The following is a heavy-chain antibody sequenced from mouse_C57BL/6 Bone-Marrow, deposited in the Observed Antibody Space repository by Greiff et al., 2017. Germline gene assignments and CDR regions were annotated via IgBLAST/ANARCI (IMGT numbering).Heavy chain of an antibody. J-gene: IGHJ2*01. Sequence: VQLQQPGAELVKPGASVKMSCTASGYTFTSYWITWVQQRPGQGLEWIGAIYPGGGSTNYTEKFKSKATLTVDTSSSTAYMQLSSLTSEDSAVYYCARDYYGPGYCFDYWGQGTPLTVSS. CDR2: IYPGGGST. V-gene: IGHV1-55*01. CDR1: GYTFTSYW. CDR3: ARDYYGPGYCFDY. D-gene: IGHD1-2*01.